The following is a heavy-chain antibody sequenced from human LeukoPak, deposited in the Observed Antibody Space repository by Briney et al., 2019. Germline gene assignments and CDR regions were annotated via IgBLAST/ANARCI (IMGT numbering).Heavy chain of an antibody. J-gene: IGHJ4*02. V-gene: IGHV3-30*18. Sequence: GGSLRLSCAASGFTFSSYGMHWVRQAPGKGLEWVAVILRDGTNRNYVDSVKGRFTISRDNSKNTLYLQMDSLRVEDTAVYYCAKQTYNTGYYDNWGQGTLVTVSS. CDR2: ILRDGTNR. CDR3: AKQTYNTGYYDN. CDR1: GFTFSSYG. D-gene: IGHD3-22*01.